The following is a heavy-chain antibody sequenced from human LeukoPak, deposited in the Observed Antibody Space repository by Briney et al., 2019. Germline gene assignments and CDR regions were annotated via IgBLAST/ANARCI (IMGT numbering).Heavy chain of an antibody. CDR2: IYTSGST. J-gene: IGHJ4*02. Sequence: KPSGTLSLTCTVYGGSISSYYWSWIRQPPGKGLEWIGYIYTSGSTNYNPSLMSRVTISVDTSKNQFSLKLSSVTAADTAVYYCASHGSGSFFDYWGQGTLVTVSS. CDR1: GGSISSYY. V-gene: IGHV4-4*09. D-gene: IGHD3-10*01. CDR3: ASHGSGSFFDY.